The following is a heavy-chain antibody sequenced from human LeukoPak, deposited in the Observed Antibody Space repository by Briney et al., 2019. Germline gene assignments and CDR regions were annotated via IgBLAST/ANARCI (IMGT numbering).Heavy chain of an antibody. CDR2: VSSSGANT. J-gene: IGHJ4*02. V-gene: IGHV3-23*01. CDR1: GFTFSSYW. CDR3: AKDIQGGY. Sequence: AGGSLRLSCAASGFTFSSYWMHWVRQAPGKGLEWVSLVSSSGANTYYADSVKGRFTISRDKNTVYLQMNSLRAEDTAIYYCAKDIQGGYWGQGTLVTVSS. D-gene: IGHD3-10*01.